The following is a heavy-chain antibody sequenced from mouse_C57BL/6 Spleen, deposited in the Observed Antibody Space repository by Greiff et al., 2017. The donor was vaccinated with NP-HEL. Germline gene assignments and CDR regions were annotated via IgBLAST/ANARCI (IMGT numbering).Heavy chain of an antibody. D-gene: IGHD4-1*01. V-gene: IGHV1-80*01. CDR3: ARDHWEGYAMDY. CDR2: ISPGDGDT. Sequence: VQLQQSGAELVQPGASVKISCKASGYAFSSYWMNWVKQRPGQGLEWIGPISPGDGDTNYNGKVKGKATLTADKAFSPASMQLSSLTSEDSPVYFCARDHWEGYAMDYLGQGTSVTVSS. CDR1: GYAFSSYW. J-gene: IGHJ4*01.